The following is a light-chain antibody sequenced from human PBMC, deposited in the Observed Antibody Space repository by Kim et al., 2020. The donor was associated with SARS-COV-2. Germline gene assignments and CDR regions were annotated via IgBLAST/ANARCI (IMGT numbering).Light chain of an antibody. CDR3: MQALQTSIT. J-gene: IGKJ5*01. V-gene: IGKV2-28*01. Sequence: PPSISCRSSQSLLHSNGYNYLDWYLQKPGQSPQLLIYLGSNRASGVPDRFSGSGSGTDFTLKISRVEAEDVGVYYCMQALQTSITFGQGTRLEIK. CDR1: QSLLHSNGYNY. CDR2: LGS.